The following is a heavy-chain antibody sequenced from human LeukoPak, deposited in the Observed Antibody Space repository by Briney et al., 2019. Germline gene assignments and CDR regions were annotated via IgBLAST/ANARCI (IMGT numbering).Heavy chain of an antibody. J-gene: IGHJ4*02. CDR1: GYNFYGYF. Sequence: ASVKVSCKASGYNFYGYFIHWVRQAPGLGLEWMGWINPNSGGRNYAQQFQGRVTITRDKSSSLVYIDLRSLGSDDTAMYYCARPAVVPSAIDLEHWGQGTLVSVSS. CDR3: ARPAVVPSAIDLEH. V-gene: IGHV1-2*02. D-gene: IGHD2-2*02. CDR2: INPNSGGR.